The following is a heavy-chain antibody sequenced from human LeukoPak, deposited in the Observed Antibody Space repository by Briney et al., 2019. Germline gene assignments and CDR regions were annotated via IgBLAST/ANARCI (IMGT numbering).Heavy chain of an antibody. Sequence: SETLSLTCTVSGGSISIYYWNWIRQPPGKGLEWIGYIYYSGSTNYNPSLKSRVTISVDTSKNQFSLKLSSVTAADTAIYYCARGGTRLHTGGTLDYWGQGTLVTVSS. J-gene: IGHJ4*02. CDR2: IYYSGST. V-gene: IGHV4-59*01. CDR3: ARGGTRLHTGGTLDY. CDR1: GGSISIYY. D-gene: IGHD2-8*02.